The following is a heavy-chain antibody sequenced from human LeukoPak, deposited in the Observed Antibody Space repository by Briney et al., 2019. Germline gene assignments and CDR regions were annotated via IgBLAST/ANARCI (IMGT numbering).Heavy chain of an antibody. Sequence: GGSLRLSCAASGFTFSSYNMNWVRQAPGKGLEWVSSISSSSSYIYYTDSVKGRFTISRDNAKNSLYLQMNSLRAEDTAVYYCARVYSSGWYGGNFDYWGQGTLVTVSS. CDR2: ISSSSSYI. D-gene: IGHD6-19*01. CDR3: ARVYSSGWYGGNFDY. CDR1: GFTFSSYN. J-gene: IGHJ4*02. V-gene: IGHV3-21*01.